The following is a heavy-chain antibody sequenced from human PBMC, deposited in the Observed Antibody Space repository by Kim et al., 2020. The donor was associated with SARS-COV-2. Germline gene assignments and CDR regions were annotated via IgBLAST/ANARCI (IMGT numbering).Heavy chain of an antibody. Sequence: SETLSLTCTVSGVSISSGDYYWSWIRQPPGKGLEWIGYIYYSGSTYYNPSLKSRVTISVDTSKNQFSLKLSSVTAADTAVYYCARESPYYYYGMDVWGQGTTVTVSS. CDR2: IYYSGST. CDR3: ARESPYYYYGMDV. CDR1: GVSISSGDYY. J-gene: IGHJ6*02. V-gene: IGHV4-30-4*01.